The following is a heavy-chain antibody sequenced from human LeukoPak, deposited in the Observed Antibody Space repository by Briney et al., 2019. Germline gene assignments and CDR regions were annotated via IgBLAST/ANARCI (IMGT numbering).Heavy chain of an antibody. V-gene: IGHV4-30-4*07. D-gene: IGHD4-17*01. Sequence: PSQTLSLTCAVSGDSISSGGYSWSWIRQPPGKGLEWIGYIYYSGSTYYNPSLKSRVTISVDTSRKQFSLKLSSVTAADTAVYYCARDLYGDYAFDIWGQGTLVTVSS. CDR2: IYYSGST. CDR1: GDSISSGGYS. J-gene: IGHJ3*02. CDR3: ARDLYGDYAFDI.